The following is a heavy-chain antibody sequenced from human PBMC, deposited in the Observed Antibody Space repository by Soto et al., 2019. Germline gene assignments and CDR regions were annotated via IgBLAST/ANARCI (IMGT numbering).Heavy chain of an antibody. V-gene: IGHV1-2*04. D-gene: IGHD3-22*01. CDR1: GYTFTGYY. CDR2: INPNSGGT. CDR3: ARGDDYYDSSGNGDAFDI. Sequence: SVKVSCKASGYTFTGYYMHWVRQAPGQGLEWMGWINPNSGGTNYAQKFQGWVTMTRDTSISTAYMELSRLRSDDTAVYYCARGDDYYDSSGNGDAFDIWGQGKMVTVSS. J-gene: IGHJ3*02.